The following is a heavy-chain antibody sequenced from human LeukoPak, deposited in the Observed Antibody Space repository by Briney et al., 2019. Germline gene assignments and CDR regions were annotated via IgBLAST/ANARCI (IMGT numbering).Heavy chain of an antibody. Sequence: ASVKVSCKASGYSFIDYHIHWVRQAPGQGLECMGWISPRSGATKYYIARFKGRFTMTRDTSISTAYMELSGLTYDDTAMYFCARDVIMGGSQGWFDPWGQGTLVTVSS. CDR3: ARDVIMGGSQGWFDP. J-gene: IGHJ5*02. CDR1: GYSFIDYH. V-gene: IGHV1-2*02. CDR2: ISPRSGAT. D-gene: IGHD2-8*01.